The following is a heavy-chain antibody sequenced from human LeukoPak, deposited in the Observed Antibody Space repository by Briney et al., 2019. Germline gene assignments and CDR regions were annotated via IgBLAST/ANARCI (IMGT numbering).Heavy chain of an antibody. CDR3: AKEDGSGSYWNYYYRMDV. CDR2: FSGSGGST. Sequence: PGGPLRLPCAPSGFTFSSHAMRWVRHAPGKGLEGVSAFSGSGGSTYHADSVKGRFTISRDNSKNTLYLQMNSLRAEDTAVYYCAKEDGSGSYWNYYYRMDVWGQSTTDTVSS. V-gene: IGHV3-23*01. J-gene: IGHJ6*02. CDR1: GFTFSSHA. D-gene: IGHD3-10*01.